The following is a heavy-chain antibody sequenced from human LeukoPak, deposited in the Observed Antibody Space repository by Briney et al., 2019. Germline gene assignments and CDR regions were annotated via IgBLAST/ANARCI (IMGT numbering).Heavy chain of an antibody. J-gene: IGHJ4*02. D-gene: IGHD3-22*01. CDR1: GFTASSNS. V-gene: IGHV3-53*01. CDR2: VYSGGTT. CDR3: AKATHTYYYDSSGYSTFDY. Sequence: GGPLRLSCAAAGFTASSNSMSWVRQAPGKGLEGVSIVYSGGTTYYADSVKGRFTISRDNSKNTVYLQMNSLRGEDTAVYYCAKATHTYYYDSSGYSTFDYWGQGTLVTVSS.